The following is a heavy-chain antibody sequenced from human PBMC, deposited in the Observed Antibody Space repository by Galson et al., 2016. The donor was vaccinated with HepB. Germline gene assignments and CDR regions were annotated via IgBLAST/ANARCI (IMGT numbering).Heavy chain of an antibody. D-gene: IGHD4-23*01. CDR3: ASRAPYGGLGTTRDY. CDR2: ISSSSSTI. V-gene: IGHV3-48*02. J-gene: IGHJ4*02. CDR1: GFTFSSYS. Sequence: SLRLSCAASGFTFSSYSMNWVRQAPGKGLEWVSYISSSSSTIYYADSVKGRFTISRDNAKNSLYLQMNSLKDEDKAVYYFASRAPYGGLGTTRDYWGQGTLVTVSS.